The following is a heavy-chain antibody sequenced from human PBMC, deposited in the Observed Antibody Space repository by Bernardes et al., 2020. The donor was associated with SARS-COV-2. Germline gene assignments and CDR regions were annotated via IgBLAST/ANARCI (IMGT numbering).Heavy chain of an antibody. V-gene: IGHV1-18*01. D-gene: IGHD5-18*01. CDR1: GYTFTDYS. J-gene: IGHJ5*02. CDR3: ARDQGGGSYGYFTP. CDR2: ISAYNGNT. Sequence: ASVKVSCKASGYTFTDYSIRWVRQAPGQGLEWMGWISAYNGNTNYAQKLQGRVTMTTDTSTSTAYMELRSLRSDDTAVYYCARDQGGGSYGYFTPWGQGTLVTVSS.